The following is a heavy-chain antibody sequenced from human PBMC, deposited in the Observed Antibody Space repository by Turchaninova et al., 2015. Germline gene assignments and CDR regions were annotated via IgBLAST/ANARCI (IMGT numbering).Heavy chain of an antibody. CDR1: GYPFSGYY. D-gene: IGHD3-10*01. CDR3: ARAQFALWSSSNFDY. Sequence: QVQLVQSGAAVQKPGASVKVSCKASGYPFSGYYMHCVRQAPGQGLEWMGWINPNSGGTNYAQKFQGRVTMTRDTSISTAYMELSRLRPDDTAVYYCARAQFALWSSSNFDYWGQGTLVTVSS. V-gene: IGHV1-2*02. J-gene: IGHJ4*02. CDR2: INPNSGGT.